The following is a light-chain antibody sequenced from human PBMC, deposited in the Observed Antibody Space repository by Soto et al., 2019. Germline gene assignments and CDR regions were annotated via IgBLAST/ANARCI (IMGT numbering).Light chain of an antibody. J-gene: IGKJ1*01. CDR3: QQYSISST. Sequence: EIVFTQSPPTLSLSPLEIATLSCRASQRVSSSSLAWYQHKPGQSPRLLIFGVSSRATDIPDRFSGSGSGTDFTLTINRLETEDFAVYYCQQYSISSTFGQGTKVDIK. CDR1: QRVSSSS. CDR2: GVS. V-gene: IGKV3-20*01.